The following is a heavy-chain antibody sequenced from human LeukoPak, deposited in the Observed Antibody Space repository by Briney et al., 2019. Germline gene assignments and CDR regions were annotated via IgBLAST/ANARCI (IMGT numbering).Heavy chain of an antibody. D-gene: IGHD2-2*01. CDR3: ARDRRPPYCSSTDCRCLDP. CDR1: DYSISSGYY. Sequence: PSETLSLTCSVSDYSISSGYYWGWIRQPPGKGLEWIGSIYRSGATYYNPSLKSRVTISLDTSRNQFSLKLSSVTAADTAVYYCARDRRPPYCSSTDCRCLDPWGKGTLVTVSS. J-gene: IGHJ5*02. V-gene: IGHV4-38-2*02. CDR2: IYRSGAT.